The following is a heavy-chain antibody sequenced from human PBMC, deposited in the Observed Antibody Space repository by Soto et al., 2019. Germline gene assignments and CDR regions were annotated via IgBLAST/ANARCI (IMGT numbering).Heavy chain of an antibody. CDR3: AGAGGLLLDY. D-gene: IGHD2-15*01. Sequence: QVQLVESGGGVVQPGRSLRLSCAASGFTFSSYAMHWVRQAPGKGLEWVAVISYDGSNKYYADSVKGRFTISRDISKNTLYLQMSSLRAADTAVYYCAGAGGLLLDYWGQGTLVTVSS. CDR1: GFTFSSYA. V-gene: IGHV3-30-3*01. CDR2: ISYDGSNK. J-gene: IGHJ4*02.